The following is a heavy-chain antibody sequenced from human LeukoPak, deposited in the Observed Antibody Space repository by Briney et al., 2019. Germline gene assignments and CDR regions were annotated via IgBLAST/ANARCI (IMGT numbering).Heavy chain of an antibody. J-gene: IGHJ4*02. CDR2: ISATSNYI. CDR1: GFTFSSYS. Sequence: GGSLRLSCAASGFTFSSYSMNWVRQAPGKGLEWVSSISATSNYIYYADSVKGRFTISRDNSKSTLYLQMNSLRAEDTAVYYCAKGLPGAGQRGYFDYWGQGTLVTVSS. V-gene: IGHV3-21*01. CDR3: AKGLPGAGQRGYFDY. D-gene: IGHD3-10*01.